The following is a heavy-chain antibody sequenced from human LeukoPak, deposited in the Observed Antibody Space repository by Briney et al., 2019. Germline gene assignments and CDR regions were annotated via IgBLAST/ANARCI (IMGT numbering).Heavy chain of an antibody. J-gene: IGHJ3*02. CDR3: ARGGYGANDDAFDI. CDR1: GFSFNNYW. CDR2: IEQDGSEK. Sequence: GGSLRLSCAVSGFSFNNYWMSWVRQAPGKGLEWVANIEQDGSEKYYVDSVKGLFSISRDNAKNSLYLQMNSLRAEDTAVYYCARGGYGANDDAFDIWGQGTMVTVSS. V-gene: IGHV3-7*05. D-gene: IGHD4-23*01.